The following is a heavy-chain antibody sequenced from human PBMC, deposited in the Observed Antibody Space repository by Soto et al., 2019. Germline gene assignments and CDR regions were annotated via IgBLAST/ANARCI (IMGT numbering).Heavy chain of an antibody. CDR3: ARDSAAEFPFPNYYVSSGYSSLGAIDI. CDR2: INHSGST. V-gene: IGHV4-34*01. Sequence: SENLSLTCAVYGGSFSGYYWSWIRQPPGKGLEWIGEINHSGSTNYNPSLKSRVTISVDTSKHQFSLKLSSVTAADTAVYCCARDSAAEFPFPNYYVSSGYSSLGAIDIWGKGTMGSVS. J-gene: IGHJ6*04. D-gene: IGHD3-22*01. CDR1: GGSFSGYY.